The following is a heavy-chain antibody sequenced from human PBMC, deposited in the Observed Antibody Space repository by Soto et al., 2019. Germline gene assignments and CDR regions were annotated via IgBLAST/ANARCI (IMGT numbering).Heavy chain of an antibody. CDR2: ITYDGSST. D-gene: IGHD1-26*01. J-gene: IGHJ4*02. CDR3: ENDQMGGGGRTLDY. V-gene: IGHV3-30*18. Sequence: QVQMVESGGGVVQPGTSLRLSCVVTGLTFSGYGMHWVRQAPGKGLEWVADITYDGSSTYYADAVKGRFTVSRDNSKNILYLQITRRRGDDTAMYYCENDQMGGGGRTLDYWGQGTLVIVSS. CDR1: GLTFSGYG.